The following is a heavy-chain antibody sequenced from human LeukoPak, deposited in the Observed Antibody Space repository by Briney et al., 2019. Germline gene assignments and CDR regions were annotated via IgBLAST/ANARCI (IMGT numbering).Heavy chain of an antibody. D-gene: IGHD3-10*01. CDR1: GFTFSNAW. Sequence: GSLRLSCAASGFTFSNAWMSWVRQAPGKGLEWIGYIYYSGSTNYNPSLKSRVTISVDTSKNQFSLKLSSVTAADTAVYYCARGFGELILDYWGQGTLVTVSS. V-gene: IGHV4-59*01. CDR3: ARGFGELILDY. CDR2: IYYSGST. J-gene: IGHJ4*02.